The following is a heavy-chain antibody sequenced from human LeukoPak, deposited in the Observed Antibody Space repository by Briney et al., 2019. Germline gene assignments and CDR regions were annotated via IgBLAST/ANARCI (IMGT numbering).Heavy chain of an antibody. CDR2: IYISGST. V-gene: IGHV4-4*07. CDR1: GGSMRSYY. Sequence: SETLSLTCTVSGGSMRSYYWSWIRQPAGKGLEWIGRIYISGSTNYNPSLKSRVTMSVDTSKNQFSLKLSSVTAADTAVYYCARTPYYYYMDVWGKGTTVTVSS. CDR3: ARTPYYYYMDV. J-gene: IGHJ6*03.